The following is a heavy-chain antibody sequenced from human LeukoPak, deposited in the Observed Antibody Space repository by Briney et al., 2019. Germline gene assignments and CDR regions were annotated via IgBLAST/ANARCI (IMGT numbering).Heavy chain of an antibody. V-gene: IGHV4-34*01. CDR3: ARVRTAMVRYYYYYYMDV. D-gene: IGHD5-18*01. CDR2: IKRSGST. Sequence: PSDTLSLTCAAYGGSFSGYYWSWIRQPPGKGLEWIGEIKRSGSTNYNPSLKSRVTISVDTSKNQFSLKLSSVTAADTAVYYCARVRTAMVRYYYYYYMDVWGKGTTVTDSS. CDR1: GGSFSGYY. J-gene: IGHJ6*03.